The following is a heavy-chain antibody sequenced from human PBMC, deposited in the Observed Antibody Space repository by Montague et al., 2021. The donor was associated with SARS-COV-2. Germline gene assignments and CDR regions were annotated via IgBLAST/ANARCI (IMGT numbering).Heavy chain of an antibody. D-gene: IGHD6-19*01. CDR2: ISSSGSTI. CDR3: ARSGNIAVADTLWFDDYYYIDV. Sequence: SLRLSCAASGFTFSSYEMNWVRQAPGKGLEWVSYISSSGSTIYYADSVKGRFTISRNNAKNSLYLQMNSLRAEDTAVYYCARSGNIAVADTLWFDDYYYIDVWGKGTTVTVSS. V-gene: IGHV3-48*03. J-gene: IGHJ6*03. CDR1: GFTFSSYE.